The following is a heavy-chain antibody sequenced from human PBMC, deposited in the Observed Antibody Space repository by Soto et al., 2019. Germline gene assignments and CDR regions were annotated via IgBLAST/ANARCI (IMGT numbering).Heavy chain of an antibody. CDR3: AKDTLATLFRLPQPWGALDI. V-gene: IGHV3-9*01. D-gene: IGHD2-21*01. CDR2: ISWNSGSI. CDR1: GFTFDDYA. Sequence: GGSLRLSCAASGFTFDDYAMHWIRQAPGKGLEWVSGISWNSGSIGYADSVKGRFTISRDNAKNSLYLQMNSLRAEDTALYYCAKDTLATLFRLPQPWGALDIWGQGTMVTVSS. J-gene: IGHJ3*02.